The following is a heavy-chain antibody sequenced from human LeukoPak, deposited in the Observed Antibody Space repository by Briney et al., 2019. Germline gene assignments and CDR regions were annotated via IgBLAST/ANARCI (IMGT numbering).Heavy chain of an antibody. D-gene: IGHD5-24*01. V-gene: IGHV1-69*06. CDR3: ARALVEMATISAFDI. Sequence: ASVKVSCKASGGTFSSYAISWVRQAPGQGLEWMGGIIPIFGTANYAQKFQGRVTITADKSTSTAYMELSSLRSEDTAVYYCARALVEMATISAFDIWGQGTMVTVSS. CDR1: GGTFSSYA. J-gene: IGHJ3*02. CDR2: IIPIFGTA.